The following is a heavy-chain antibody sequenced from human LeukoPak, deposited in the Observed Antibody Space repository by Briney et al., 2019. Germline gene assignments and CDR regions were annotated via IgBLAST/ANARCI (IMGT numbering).Heavy chain of an antibody. CDR3: AREHLAAAGTFDY. CDR1: GFTFSSYA. Sequence: GGSLRLSCAASGFTFSSYAMHWVRQAPGKGLEWVAVISYDGSNKYYADSVKGRFTISRDNSKNTLYLQMNSLRAEDTAVYYCAREHLAAAGTFDYWGQGTLVTVSP. V-gene: IGHV3-30-3*01. J-gene: IGHJ4*02. CDR2: ISYDGSNK. D-gene: IGHD6-13*01.